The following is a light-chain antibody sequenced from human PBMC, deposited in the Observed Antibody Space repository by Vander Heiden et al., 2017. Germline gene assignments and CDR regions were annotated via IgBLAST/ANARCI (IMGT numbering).Light chain of an antibody. CDR3: ASWDFNVNVVV. V-gene: IGLV1-44*01. J-gene: IGLJ2*01. Sequence: QSVLTQPPSASGTPGQRVTVSCSGSNSDIGRNTVNWYQKLPGTAPKLLIYSNSERPSGVSDRFSGSKSGTSASLAISGLQSEDEADYYCASWDFNVNVVVFGGGTTLTVL. CDR2: SNS. CDR1: NSDIGRNT.